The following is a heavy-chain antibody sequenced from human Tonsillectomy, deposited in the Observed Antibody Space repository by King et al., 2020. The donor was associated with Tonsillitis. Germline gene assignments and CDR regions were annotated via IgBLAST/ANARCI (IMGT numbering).Heavy chain of an antibody. CDR1: GGSISSSSYY. CDR3: ARAWDLFRAFYI. Sequence: LQLQESGPGLVKPSETLSLTCTVSGGSISSSSYYWGWIRQPPGEGLEWIGSIYYSGSTYYNPSLKSRVTISVDTSKNQFSLKLSTVTAADTAVYHCARAWDLFRAFYIWGQGKIVTVSS. V-gene: IGHV4-39*07. CDR2: IYYSGST. J-gene: IGHJ3*02. D-gene: IGHD1-26*01.